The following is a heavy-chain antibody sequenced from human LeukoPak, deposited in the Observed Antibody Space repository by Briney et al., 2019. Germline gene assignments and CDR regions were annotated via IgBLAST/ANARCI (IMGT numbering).Heavy chain of an antibody. D-gene: IGHD6-13*01. CDR1: GFTFSSYA. V-gene: IGHV3-64*01. CDR2: ISSNGGST. CDR3: ARVHGPAYSSSWYDY. Sequence: GGSLRLSCAASGFTFSSYAMHWVRQAPGKGLEYASAISSNGGSTYYANSVKGRFTISRDNSKNTLYLQMGSLRAEDMAVYYCARVHGPAYSSSWYDYWGQGTLVTVSS. J-gene: IGHJ4*02.